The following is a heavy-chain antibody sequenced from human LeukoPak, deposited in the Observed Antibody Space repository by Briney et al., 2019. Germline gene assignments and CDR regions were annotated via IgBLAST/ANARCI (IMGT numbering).Heavy chain of an antibody. CDR2: IYYSGST. V-gene: IGHV4-59*01. Sequence: SETLSLTCTVSGGSISSYYWSWIRQPPGKGLEWIGYIYYSGSTNYNPSLKSRVTISVDTSKNQFSLKLSSVTAADTAVYYCARDLTPRGYYYYYMDVWGKGTTVTVSS. D-gene: IGHD3-10*01. J-gene: IGHJ6*03. CDR1: GGSISSYY. CDR3: ARDLTPRGYYYYYMDV.